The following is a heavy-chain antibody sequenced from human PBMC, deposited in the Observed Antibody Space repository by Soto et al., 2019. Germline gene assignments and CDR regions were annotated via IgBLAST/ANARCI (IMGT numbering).Heavy chain of an antibody. CDR3: ARTKYYYDTTAYIFDS. Sequence: SETLSLTCTVSGGSISSGDYWSWIRQPPGKGLEWIGYIYHSGGPYYNPSLNSRATMSVDTSQNQFSLQLSSVSAADTAVYYCARTKYYYDTTAYIFDSWGQGALVTVSS. CDR2: IYHSGGP. D-gene: IGHD3-22*01. J-gene: IGHJ4*02. CDR1: GGSISSGDY. V-gene: IGHV4-30-4*01.